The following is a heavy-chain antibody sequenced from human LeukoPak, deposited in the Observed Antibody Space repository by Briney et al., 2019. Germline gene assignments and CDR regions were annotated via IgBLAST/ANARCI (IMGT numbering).Heavy chain of an antibody. CDR2: INHSGST. V-gene: IGHV4-34*01. Sequence: SETLSLTCAVYGGSFSGYYWSWIRQPPGKGLEWIGEINHSGSTNYNPSLKSRVTISVDTSKNQFSLKLSSVTAADTAVYYCARGFVYSDYGMDVWGQGTTVTVSS. D-gene: IGHD2-21*01. CDR3: ARGFVYSDYGMDV. CDR1: GGSFSGYY. J-gene: IGHJ6*02.